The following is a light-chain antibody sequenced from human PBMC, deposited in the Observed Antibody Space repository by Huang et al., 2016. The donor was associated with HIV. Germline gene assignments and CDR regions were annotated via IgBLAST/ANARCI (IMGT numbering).Light chain of an antibody. CDR2: AAS. CDR1: QDINNF. V-gene: IGKV1-8*01. CDR3: QQYDIHPLT. Sequence: IRMTQSPSSLSASTGDRVTITCRANQDINNFLAWYQQIPGSVPTLLIYAASTLQRGVPSRFSGNGSGTDFTLTIGCLHSEDVATYYCQQYDIHPLTFGPGTRVDIK. J-gene: IGKJ3*01.